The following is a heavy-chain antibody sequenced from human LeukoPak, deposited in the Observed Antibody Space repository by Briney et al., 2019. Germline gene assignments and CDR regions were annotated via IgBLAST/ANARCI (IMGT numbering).Heavy chain of an antibody. CDR1: GFTFSSYA. CDR2: ISYDGSNK. Sequence: GESLRLSCAASGFTFSSYAMHWVRQAPGKGLEWVAVISYDGSNKYFADSVKGRFTISRDNSKTTLYLQMNSLRAEDTAVYYCARALYYVDYWGQGTLVTVSS. J-gene: IGHJ4*02. CDR3: ARALYYVDY. V-gene: IGHV3-30-3*01.